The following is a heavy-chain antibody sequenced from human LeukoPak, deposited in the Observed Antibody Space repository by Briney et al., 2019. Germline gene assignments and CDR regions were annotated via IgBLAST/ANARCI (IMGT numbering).Heavy chain of an antibody. Sequence: GGSLRLSCAASGFTFSDYYMSWIRQAPGKGLEWVSYISSSGNTIYNADSVKGRFTISRDHTKNSLYLQMNSLRAEDTAVYFCARDSLAGGNPQGGVDYWGQGTLVTVSS. D-gene: IGHD4-23*01. CDR1: GFTFSDYY. CDR2: ISSSGNTI. J-gene: IGHJ4*02. V-gene: IGHV3-11*01. CDR3: ARDSLAGGNPQGGVDY.